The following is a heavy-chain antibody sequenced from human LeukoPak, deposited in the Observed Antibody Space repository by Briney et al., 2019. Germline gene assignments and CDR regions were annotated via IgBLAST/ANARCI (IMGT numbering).Heavy chain of an antibody. V-gene: IGHV3-9*01. CDR1: GFTFDDYA. CDR3: ARRLLTGYYEF. CDR2: ISWNSGSI. D-gene: IGHD3-9*01. Sequence: QPGGSLRLSCAASGFTFDDYAMHWVRQAPGKGLEWVSGISWNSGSIGYADSVKGRFTISRDNAKNSLYLQMNSLRAEDTAVYYCARRLLTGYYEFWGQGTLVTVSS. J-gene: IGHJ4*02.